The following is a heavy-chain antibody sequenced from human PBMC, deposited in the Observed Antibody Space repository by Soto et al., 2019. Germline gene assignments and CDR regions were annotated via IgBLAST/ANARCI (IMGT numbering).Heavy chain of an antibody. V-gene: IGHV3-23*01. Sequence: GGSLRLSCAASGFTFSSYAMSWVRQAPGKGLEWVSAISGSGGSTYYADSVKGRFTISRDNSKNTLYLQMNSLRAEDTDVYYCAKDRGVYYDFWSGYYPYQDWGQGTLVTVSS. CDR2: ISGSGGST. J-gene: IGHJ4*02. CDR1: GFTFSSYA. CDR3: AKDRGVYYDFWSGYYPYQD. D-gene: IGHD3-3*01.